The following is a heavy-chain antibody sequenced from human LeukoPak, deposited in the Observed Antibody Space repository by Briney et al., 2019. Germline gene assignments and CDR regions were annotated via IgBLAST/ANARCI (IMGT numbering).Heavy chain of an antibody. CDR1: GFTFSSYA. Sequence: GGSLRLSCAASGFTFSSYAMSWVRQAPGKGLECVSAISGSGGSTYYADSVKGRFTISRDNSKNTLYLQMNSLRAEDTAVYYCAKDPRYGDYGGYWGQGTLVTVSS. CDR3: AKDPRYGDYGGY. CDR2: ISGSGGST. D-gene: IGHD4-17*01. V-gene: IGHV3-23*01. J-gene: IGHJ4*02.